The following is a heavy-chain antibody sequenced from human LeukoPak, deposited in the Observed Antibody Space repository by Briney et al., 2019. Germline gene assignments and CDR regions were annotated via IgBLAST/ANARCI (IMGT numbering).Heavy chain of an antibody. J-gene: IGHJ5*02. CDR3: ARSNRGQTSGYTWGSWFDP. D-gene: IGHD3-22*01. V-gene: IGHV4-61*02. CDR2: IYTSGST. Sequence: SETLSLTCTVSGGSISSGSYYWSWIRQPAGKGLEWIGRIYTSGSTNYNPSLKSRVTISVDTSKNQFSLKLSSVTAADTAVYYCARSNRGQTSGYTWGSWFDPWDQGTLVTVSS. CDR1: GGSISSGSYY.